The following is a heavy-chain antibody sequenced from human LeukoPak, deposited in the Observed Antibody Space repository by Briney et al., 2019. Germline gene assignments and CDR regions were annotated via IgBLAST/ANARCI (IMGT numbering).Heavy chain of an antibody. CDR1: GGSISSYY. CDR2: IYTSGST. D-gene: IGHD3-3*02. CDR3: ARVSTSRHPGYYYYYYMDV. V-gene: IGHV4-4*07. Sequence: SEALSLTCTVSGGSISSYYWSWIRQPAGKGLEWIGRIYTSGSTNYNPSLKSRVAMSVDTSKSQFSLKLSSVTAADTAVYYCARVSTSRHPGYYYYYYMDVWGKGTTVTVSS. J-gene: IGHJ6*03.